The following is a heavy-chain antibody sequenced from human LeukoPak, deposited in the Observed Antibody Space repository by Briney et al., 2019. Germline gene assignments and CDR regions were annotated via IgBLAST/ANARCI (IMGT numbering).Heavy chain of an antibody. CDR2: IYYSGST. V-gene: IGHV4-59*08. CDR1: GGSISSYY. D-gene: IGHD6-13*01. Sequence: SETLSLTCTVSGGSISSYYWSWIRQPPGKGLEWIGYIYYSGSTNYNPSLKSRVTISVDTSKNQFSLKLSSVTAADTAVYYCARGSTRAAAYTAPKNYYYYYYMDVWGKGTTVTVSS. J-gene: IGHJ6*03. CDR3: ARGSTRAAAYTAPKNYYYYYYMDV.